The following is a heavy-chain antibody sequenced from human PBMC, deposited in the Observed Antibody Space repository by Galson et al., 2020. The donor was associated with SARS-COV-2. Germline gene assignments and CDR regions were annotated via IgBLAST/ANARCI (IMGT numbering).Heavy chain of an antibody. D-gene: IGHD4-17*01. V-gene: IGHV3-23*01. Sequence: GESLKISCAASGFTFSRYALAWVRQAPGKGLEWVSGISGAGGSTYYVDSVKGRFTISRDTSQNTVHLQMSSLRAEDTAVYYCAKDRGNDYGDQLDFWGQGTLVTVSS. J-gene: IGHJ4*02. CDR2: ISGAGGST. CDR1: GFTFSRYA. CDR3: AKDRGNDYGDQLDF.